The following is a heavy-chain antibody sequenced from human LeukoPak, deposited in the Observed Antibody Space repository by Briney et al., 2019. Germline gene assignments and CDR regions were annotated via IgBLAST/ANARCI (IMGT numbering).Heavy chain of an antibody. CDR3: ARGSITMVRGVIGRY. V-gene: IGHV1-2*02. D-gene: IGHD3-10*01. CDR2: INPNSGGT. J-gene: IGHJ4*02. Sequence: ASVKVSCKASGYTFTGYYMHWVRQGPGQGLEWMGWINPNSGGTNYAQKFQGRVTMTRDTSISTAYMELSRLRSDDTAVYYCARGSITMVRGVIGRYWGQGTLVTVSS. CDR1: GYTFTGYY.